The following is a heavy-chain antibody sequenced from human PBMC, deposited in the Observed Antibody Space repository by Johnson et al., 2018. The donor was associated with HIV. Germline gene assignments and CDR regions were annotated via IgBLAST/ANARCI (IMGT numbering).Heavy chain of an antibody. CDR1: GFTVSSNY. D-gene: IGHD1-26*01. J-gene: IGHJ3*02. Sequence: EVQLVESGGGVVQPGRSLRLSCAASGFTVSSNYMSWFRQAPGKGLEWVSVLYSGGSTYYADSVKGRFTLSRDNSKNTLYLQMNSLRAEDTTVYYCARGGSSGYMDDAFDIWGQGTMVTVSS. CDR3: ARGGSSGYMDDAFDI. CDR2: LYSGGST. V-gene: IGHV3-66*01.